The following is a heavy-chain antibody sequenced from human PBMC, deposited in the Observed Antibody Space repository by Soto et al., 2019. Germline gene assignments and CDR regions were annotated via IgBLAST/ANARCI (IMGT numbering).Heavy chain of an antibody. J-gene: IGHJ3*02. CDR2: IYHSGST. CDR3: ARDWSYCSGGSCYRDAFDI. CDR1: GGSISSYY. V-gene: IGHV4-59*01. Sequence: PSETLSLTCTVSGGSISSYYWSWIRQPPGKGLEWIGYIYHSGSTNYNPSLKSRVTISVDTSKNQFSLKLSSVTAADTAVYYCARDWSYCSGGSCYRDAFDIWGQGTMVTVSS. D-gene: IGHD2-15*01.